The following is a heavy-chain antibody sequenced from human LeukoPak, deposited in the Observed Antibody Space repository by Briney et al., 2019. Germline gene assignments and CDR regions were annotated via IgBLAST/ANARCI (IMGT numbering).Heavy chain of an antibody. Sequence: GGSLRLSCAASGFTFSNSVMHWVRQGPGKGLEWVAVISYDGNNQYYADSVKGRFTISRDSSKNTLYLQMNSLGGEDTAVYYCAKDKDGSVEGLLEYWGQGTLVTVSS. CDR2: ISYDGNNQ. CDR1: GFTFSNSV. CDR3: AKDKDGSVEGLLEY. D-gene: IGHD3-10*01. J-gene: IGHJ4*02. V-gene: IGHV3-30*18.